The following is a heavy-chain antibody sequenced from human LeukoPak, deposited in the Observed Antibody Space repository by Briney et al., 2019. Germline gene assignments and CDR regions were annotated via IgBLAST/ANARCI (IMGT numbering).Heavy chain of an antibody. CDR3: ARDGDGDYVFSYYFDY. V-gene: IGHV3-74*01. J-gene: IGHJ4*02. Sequence: GGSLRLSCAASGFTFSSYWMHWVRQAPGKGLVWVSRINSDGSSTSYADSVKGRFTISRDNSKNTLYLQMNSLRVEDTAVYYCARDGDGDYVFSYYFDYWGQGTLVTVSS. CDR1: GFTFSSYW. D-gene: IGHD4-17*01. CDR2: INSDGSST.